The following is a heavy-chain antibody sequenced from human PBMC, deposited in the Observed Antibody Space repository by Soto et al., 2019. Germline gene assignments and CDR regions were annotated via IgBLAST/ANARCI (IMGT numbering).Heavy chain of an antibody. CDR3: AREGAAIPDTYYYYGMDV. D-gene: IGHD2-2*01. J-gene: IGHJ6*02. CDR2: ISYDGSNK. CDR1: GFTFSSYA. V-gene: IGHV3-30-3*01. Sequence: GSLRLSCAASGFTFSSYAMHWVRQAPGKGLEWVAVISYDGSNKYYADSVKGRFTISRDNSKNTLYLQMNSLRAEDTAVYYCAREGAAIPDTYYYYGMDVWGQGTTVTVS.